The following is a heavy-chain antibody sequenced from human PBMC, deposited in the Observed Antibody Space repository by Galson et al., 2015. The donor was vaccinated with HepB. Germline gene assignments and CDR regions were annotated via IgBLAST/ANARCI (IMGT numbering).Heavy chain of an antibody. V-gene: IGHV7-4-1*02. CDR2: INTNTGNP. CDR3: ARDGEQWLARRWFDP. CDR1: GYTFTSYA. D-gene: IGHD6-19*01. Sequence: SVKVSCKASGYTFTSYAMNWVRQAPGQGLEWMGWINTNTGNPTYAQGFTGRFVFSLDTSVSTAYLQISSLKAEDTAVYYCARDGEQWLARRWFDPWGQGTLVTVSS. J-gene: IGHJ5*02.